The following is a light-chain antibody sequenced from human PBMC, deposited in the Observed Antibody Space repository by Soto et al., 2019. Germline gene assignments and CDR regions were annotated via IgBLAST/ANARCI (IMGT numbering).Light chain of an antibody. V-gene: IGKV1-33*01. CDR1: QDISNY. Sequence: DIQMTQSPSSLSASVGGRVTIACQASQDISNYLHWYQQKPGKAPKLLIYDASNLETGVPSRFSGSGSGTDFTFTISSLQPEDIATYYCQQYDNFPRAINFGQGTRLEIK. CDR3: QQYDNFPRAIN. CDR2: DAS. J-gene: IGKJ5*01.